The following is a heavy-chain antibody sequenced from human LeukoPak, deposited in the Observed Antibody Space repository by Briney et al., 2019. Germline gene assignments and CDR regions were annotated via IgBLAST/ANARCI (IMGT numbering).Heavy chain of an antibody. V-gene: IGHV3-23*01. CDR1: GLTFTYS. CDR2: ISGSGGDT. Sequence: GGALRLSCAASGLTFTYSMGWVRQAPGKGLEWVSAISGSGGDTNYADSVKGRFIISTDKYKGTLYPQMNSITAEDTAVYYCAAKGVAWSSYYFYGWGQVTMVTVAS. D-gene: IGHD2-8*02. J-gene: IGHJ4*02. CDR3: AAKGVAWSSYYFYG.